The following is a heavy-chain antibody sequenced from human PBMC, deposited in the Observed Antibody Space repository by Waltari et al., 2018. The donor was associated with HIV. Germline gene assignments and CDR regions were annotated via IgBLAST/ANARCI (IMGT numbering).Heavy chain of an antibody. Sequence: QVQLVESGGGVVQPGRSLRLSCAASGFTFSSYGMHWVRQAPGKGLEWVAVLGYDGSNKYYADSGKGRFTISRDNSKNTLYLQMNSLRAEDTAVYYCARDEGIGGIAAAGLGFDYWGQGTLVTVSS. CDR1: GFTFSSYG. D-gene: IGHD6-13*01. CDR3: ARDEGIGGIAAAGLGFDY. V-gene: IGHV3-33*01. CDR2: LGYDGSNK. J-gene: IGHJ4*02.